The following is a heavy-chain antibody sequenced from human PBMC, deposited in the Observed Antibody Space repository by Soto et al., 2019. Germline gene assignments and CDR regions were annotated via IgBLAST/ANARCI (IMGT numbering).Heavy chain of an antibody. V-gene: IGHV4-34*01. D-gene: IGHD3-10*01. CDR2: INHSGST. J-gene: IGHJ6*02. CDR3: AREFGVRGVRQNYYYYYGMDV. CDR1: GGSFSGYY. Sequence: PSETLSLTCAVYGGSFSGYYWSWIRQPPGKGLEWIGEINHSGSTNYNPSLKSRVTISVDTSKNQFSLKMSSVTAADTAVYYCAREFGVRGVRQNYYYYYGMDVWGQGPTVTVSS.